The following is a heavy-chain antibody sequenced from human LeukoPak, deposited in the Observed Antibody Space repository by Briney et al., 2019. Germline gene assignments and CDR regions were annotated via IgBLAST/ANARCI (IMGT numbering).Heavy chain of an antibody. CDR3: ASSWGVVVAAHFDY. CDR2: IYTSGST. CDR1: GGSISSGSYY. D-gene: IGHD2-15*01. Sequence: SQTLSLTCTVSGGSISSGSYYWSWIRQPAGKGLEWIGRIYTSGSTNYNPSLKSRVTISVDTSKNQFSLKLSSVTAADTAVYYCASSWGVVVAAHFDYWGQGTLVTVSS. V-gene: IGHV4-61*02. J-gene: IGHJ4*02.